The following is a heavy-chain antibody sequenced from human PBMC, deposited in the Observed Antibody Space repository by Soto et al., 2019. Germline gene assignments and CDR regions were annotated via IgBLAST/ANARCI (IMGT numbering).Heavy chain of an antibody. V-gene: IGHV3-30*18. CDR2: ISYDGSNK. Sequence: QVQLVESGGGVVQPGRSLRLSCAASGFTFSSYGMHWVRQAPGKGLEWVAVISYDGSNKYYADSVKGRFTISRDNSKNKLYLQMNSLRAEDTAVYYCAKDCLRSGGSCYCFDYWGQGTLVTVSS. CDR3: AKDCLRSGGSCYCFDY. CDR1: GFTFSSYG. D-gene: IGHD2-15*01. J-gene: IGHJ4*02.